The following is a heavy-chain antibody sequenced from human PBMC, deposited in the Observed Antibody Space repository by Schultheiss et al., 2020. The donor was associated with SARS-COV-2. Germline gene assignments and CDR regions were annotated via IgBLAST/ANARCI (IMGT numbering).Heavy chain of an antibody. J-gene: IGHJ6*03. CDR2: ISGSGGST. D-gene: IGHD5-24*01. CDR3: ARKMATTYYYYYYYMDV. V-gene: IGHV3-23*01. Sequence: GGSLRLSCAASGFTFSSYAMSWVRQAPGKGLEWVSAISGSGGSTYYADSVKGRFTISRDNSKNTLYLQMNSRRAEDTAVYYCARKMATTYYYYYYYMDVWGKGTTVTVSS. CDR1: GFTFSSYA.